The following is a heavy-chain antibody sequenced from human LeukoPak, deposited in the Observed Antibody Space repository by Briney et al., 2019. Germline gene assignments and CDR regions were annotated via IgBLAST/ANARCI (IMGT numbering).Heavy chain of an antibody. J-gene: IGHJ6*03. CDR1: GYSISYGYY. D-gene: IGHD3-10*02. V-gene: IGHV4-38-2*02. CDR2: IDHSGST. Sequence: SETLSLTCTVAGYSISYGYYWGWIRQPPGKGLECIGSIDHSGSTSYNPSLKRRVTISVDTSKNQFSLKVNSVTAADTAVYYCARLPHCSDSMRCYVGGHHMDVWGKGTTVAVSS. CDR3: ARLPHCSDSMRCYVGGHHMDV.